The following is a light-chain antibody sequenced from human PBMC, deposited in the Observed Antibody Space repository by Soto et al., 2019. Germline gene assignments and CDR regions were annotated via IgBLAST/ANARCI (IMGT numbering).Light chain of an antibody. CDR2: EGS. CDR3: CSYAGSSTSWV. V-gene: IGLV2-23*01. CDR1: ISDVGSYDL. Sequence: QSALTQPASVTGSPGKSITLSCTGTISDVGSYDLVSWYQQHPGKAPKLMIYEGSKRPSGVSSRFSGSKSGNTASLTISGLQAEDEADYYCCSYAGSSTSWVFGGGTQLTVL. J-gene: IGLJ3*02.